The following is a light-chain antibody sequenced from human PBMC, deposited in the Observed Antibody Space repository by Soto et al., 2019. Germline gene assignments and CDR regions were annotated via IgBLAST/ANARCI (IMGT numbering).Light chain of an antibody. V-gene: IGKV3-20*01. J-gene: IGKJ4*01. CDR3: QQHGSSPLT. Sequence: EIVMTQSPATLSVSPGERATLSCRASQSVSNNYLAWYQQKPGQAPRLLIYGASSRAAGIPDRFSGSGSGTDFTLTISRLEPEDFAVYYCQQHGSSPLTFGGGTKVDIK. CDR2: GAS. CDR1: QSVSNNY.